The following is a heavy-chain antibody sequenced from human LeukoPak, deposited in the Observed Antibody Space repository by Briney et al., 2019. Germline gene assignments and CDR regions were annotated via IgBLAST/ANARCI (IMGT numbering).Heavy chain of an antibody. CDR1: GSTFSSYA. Sequence: SVKVSCKASGSTFSSYAISWVRQAPGQGLEWMGRIIPILGIANYAQKFQGRVTITADRSTSTAYMELSSLRSEDTAVYYCARGWAAAGTGNWFDPWGQGTLVTVSS. V-gene: IGHV1-69*04. CDR3: ARGWAAAGTGNWFDP. CDR2: IIPILGIA. D-gene: IGHD6-13*01. J-gene: IGHJ5*02.